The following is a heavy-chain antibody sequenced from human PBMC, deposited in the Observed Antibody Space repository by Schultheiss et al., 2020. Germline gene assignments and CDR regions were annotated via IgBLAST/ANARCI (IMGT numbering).Heavy chain of an antibody. V-gene: IGHV3-7*01. Sequence: GGSLRISCTASRFTFSSYWMTWVRQAPGKGLEWVANIKQDGSKTHYVDSVKGRFTISRDNAKNSLFLQMNSLRAEDTAVYYCASGDLFQSETQYRHLDYWGQGTMVTVSS. CDR1: RFTFSSYW. CDR3: ASGDLFQSETQYRHLDY. D-gene: IGHD2-2*01. J-gene: IGHJ4*02. CDR2: IKQDGSKT.